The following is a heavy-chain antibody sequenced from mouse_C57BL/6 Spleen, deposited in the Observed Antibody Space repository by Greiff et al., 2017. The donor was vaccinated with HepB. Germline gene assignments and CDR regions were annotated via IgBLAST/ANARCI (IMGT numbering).Heavy chain of an antibody. Sequence: EGQRQQSGPELVKPGASVKIPCKASGYTFTDYNMDWVKQSHGKSLEWIGDINPNNGGTIYNQKFKGKATLTVDKSSSTAYMELRSLTSEDTAVYYCASSRRGYFDYWGQGTTLTVSS. CDR1: GYTFTDYN. CDR2: INPNNGGT. J-gene: IGHJ2*01. V-gene: IGHV1-18*01. CDR3: ASSRRGYFDY.